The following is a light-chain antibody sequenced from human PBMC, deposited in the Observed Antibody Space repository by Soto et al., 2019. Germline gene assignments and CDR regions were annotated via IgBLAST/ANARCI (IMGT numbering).Light chain of an antibody. CDR1: QDVNNF. CDR3: QQSATTPT. Sequence: DIQMTQSPSSLSASVGDRVTITCRASQDVNNFLTWYQQKPGKAPKLLIFVTSNLHTGVPSRFSDSGSGTEFALTVTGLQPEHFATYFGQQSATTPTFGQGTTVEVK. CDR2: VTS. J-gene: IGKJ1*01. V-gene: IGKV1-39*01.